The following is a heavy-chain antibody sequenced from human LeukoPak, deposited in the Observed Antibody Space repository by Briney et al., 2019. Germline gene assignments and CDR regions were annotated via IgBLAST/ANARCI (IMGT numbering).Heavy chain of an antibody. Sequence: ASVKVSCKASGYTFTSYTMSWVRQAPGQGLEWMGWISAYTGNTNYAQNLQGRVSMTTDTSTSTAYMELRSLRFDDTAVYYCARGFSSGSNWFDPWGQGTLVTVSS. D-gene: IGHD3-22*01. V-gene: IGHV1-18*01. CDR2: ISAYTGNT. CDR1: GYTFTSYT. CDR3: ARGFSSGSNWFDP. J-gene: IGHJ5*02.